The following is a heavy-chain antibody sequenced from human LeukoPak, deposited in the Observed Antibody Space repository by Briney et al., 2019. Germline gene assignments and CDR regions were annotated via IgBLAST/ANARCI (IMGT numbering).Heavy chain of an antibody. Sequence: SETLSLTCTVSGGSISSSSYYWSWIRQPPGKGLEWIGYIYYSGSTYYSGSTYYNPSLKSRVTISLDTSKNQFSLQLSSVTAADTAVYYCARDPRYGDSKFDYWGQGTLVTVSS. CDR2: IYYSGSTYYSGST. J-gene: IGHJ4*02. CDR1: GGSISSSSYY. D-gene: IGHD4-17*01. V-gene: IGHV4-30-4*01. CDR3: ARDPRYGDSKFDY.